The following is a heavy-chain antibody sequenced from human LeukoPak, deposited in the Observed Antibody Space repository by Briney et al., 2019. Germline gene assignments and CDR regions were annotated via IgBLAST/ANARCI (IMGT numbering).Heavy chain of an antibody. V-gene: IGHV1-8*03. D-gene: IGHD2-2*01. CDR1: GYTFTSYD. Sequence: ASVKVSCKASGYTFTSYDINWVRQATGQGLEWMGWMNPNSGNTGYAQKFQGRVTITRDTSISTAYMELSSLRSEDTAVYYCARGETHYCSSTSCYEKLYYYYYMDVWGKGTTVTVSS. CDR2: MNPNSGNT. CDR3: ARGETHYCSSTSCYEKLYYYYYMDV. J-gene: IGHJ6*03.